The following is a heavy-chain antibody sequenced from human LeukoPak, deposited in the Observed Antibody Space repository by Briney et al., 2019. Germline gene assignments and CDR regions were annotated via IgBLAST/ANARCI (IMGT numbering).Heavy chain of an antibody. V-gene: IGHV5-51*01. CDR1: GYSFTSYW. J-gene: IGHJ6*03. CDR3: ARHRSVESGNVNYYSYYMDV. CDR2: MYPGDSDT. D-gene: IGHD1-1*01. Sequence: GESLKISCKGSGYSFTSYWIGWVRQMPGKGLEWMGIMYPGDSDTRYSPSFQGQVTISADKSISTAYLQWSSLKASDTAMYYCARHRSVESGNVNYYSYYMDVWGKGTTVTISS.